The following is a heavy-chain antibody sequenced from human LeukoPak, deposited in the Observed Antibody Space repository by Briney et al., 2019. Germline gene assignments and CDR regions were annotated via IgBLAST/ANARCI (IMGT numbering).Heavy chain of an antibody. D-gene: IGHD3-22*01. Sequence: GGSLRLSCAASGFTFSSYTMNWVRQAPGKGLEWVSSISSSSTYIYYSDSVKGRFTISRDNAKNSLYLQMNSLRAEDTAVYYCASDHVPNYYDSSGYYGDWGQGTLVTVSS. CDR1: GFTFSSYT. V-gene: IGHV3-21*01. CDR3: ASDHVPNYYDSSGYYGD. J-gene: IGHJ4*02. CDR2: ISSSSTYI.